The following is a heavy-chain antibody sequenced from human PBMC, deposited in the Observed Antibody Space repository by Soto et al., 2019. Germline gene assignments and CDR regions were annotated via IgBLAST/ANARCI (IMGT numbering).Heavy chain of an antibody. D-gene: IGHD5-18*01. Sequence: QITLKESGPTLVKPTQTLTLTCTFSGFSLSTSGVGVGWIRQPPGKALEWLALIYWDDDKRYSPSLKSRLTISKDTSKNQVVLTMTNMDPVDTATYYCAHRPPVSYGYGAEHWYFDLWGRGTLVTVSS. CDR1: GFSLSTSGVG. J-gene: IGHJ2*01. CDR3: AHRPPVSYGYGAEHWYFDL. CDR2: IYWDDDK. V-gene: IGHV2-5*02.